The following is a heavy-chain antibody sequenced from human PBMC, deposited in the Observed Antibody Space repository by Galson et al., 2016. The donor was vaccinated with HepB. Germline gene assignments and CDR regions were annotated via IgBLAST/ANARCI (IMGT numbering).Heavy chain of an antibody. D-gene: IGHD6-19*01. V-gene: IGHV3-23*01. CDR2: ITGSGTST. Sequence: SLRLSCAASGFTFSSYAMSFVRQAPGKGLEWVSAITGSGTSTYYADSVKGRLTISRDNSKNTLYLQMNSLRAEDTAVYYCVKAYSSGWYFFDYWGQGTLVTVSS. CDR3: VKAYSSGWYFFDY. J-gene: IGHJ4*02. CDR1: GFTFSSYA.